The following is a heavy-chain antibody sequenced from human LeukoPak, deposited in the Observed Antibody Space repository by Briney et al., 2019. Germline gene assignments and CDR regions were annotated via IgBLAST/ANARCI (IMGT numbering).Heavy chain of an antibody. CDR1: GYTFTTNG. D-gene: IGHD1-26*01. V-gene: IGHV1-18*01. CDR3: ARRQIADDSGSFYGS. J-gene: IGHJ5*02. Sequence: ASVTVSCKASGYTFTTNGISWVRQAPGQGLEWMGWIKSNNGNTNYAQKVQGRITLTTDTSTSTAYMELRSLRSDDTAVYYCARRQIADDSGSFYGSWGQGTQVTVSS. CDR2: IKSNNGNT.